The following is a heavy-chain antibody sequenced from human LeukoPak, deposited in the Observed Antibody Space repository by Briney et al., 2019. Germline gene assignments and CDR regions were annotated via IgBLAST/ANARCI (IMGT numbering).Heavy chain of an antibody. V-gene: IGHV4-34*01. CDR3: ARLLYDGSGSYFDY. D-gene: IGHD3-10*01. J-gene: IGHJ4*02. CDR2: INHSGST. Sequence: SETLSLTCAVYGGSFSGYYWSWIRQPPGKGLEWIGEINHSGSTYYNPSLKSRVTISVDTSKNQFSLKLSSVTAADTAVYYCARLLYDGSGSYFDYWGQGTLVTVSS. CDR1: GGSFSGYY.